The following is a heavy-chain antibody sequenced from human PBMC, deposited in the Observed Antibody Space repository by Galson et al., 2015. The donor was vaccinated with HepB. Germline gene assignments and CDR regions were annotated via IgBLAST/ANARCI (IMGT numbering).Heavy chain of an antibody. V-gene: IGHV3-49*04. CDR1: GFTFGDYA. J-gene: IGHJ4*02. CDR2: IRTETYGGTT. CDR3: ARDSHCGGYVCYFDY. Sequence: SLRLSCASSGFTFGDYAMNWVRQAPGKGLEWVAFIRTETYGGTTEYAASVKGRFTIFRDDSNSIAYLQMNSLRAEDTAVYYCARDSHCGGYVCYFDYWGQGTLVTVSS. D-gene: IGHD2-21*01.